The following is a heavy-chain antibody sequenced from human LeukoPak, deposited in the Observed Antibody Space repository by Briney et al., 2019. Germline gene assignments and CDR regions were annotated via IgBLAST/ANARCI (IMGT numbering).Heavy chain of an antibody. CDR2: IYHTGTT. CDR3: ARQGDDYGAMDY. J-gene: IGHJ4*02. Sequence: SETLSLTCAVSGYSISTAYYWGWIRQPPGKGLEWIGTIYHTGTTSYNSSLESRVTMSVDTSKNQFSLKLSSATAADAAIYYCARQGDDYGAMDYWGQGTLVSVSS. CDR1: GYSISTAYY. D-gene: IGHD4/OR15-4a*01. V-gene: IGHV4-38-2*01.